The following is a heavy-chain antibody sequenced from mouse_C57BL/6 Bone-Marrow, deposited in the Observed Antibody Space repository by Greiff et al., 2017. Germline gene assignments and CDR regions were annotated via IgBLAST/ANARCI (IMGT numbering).Heavy chain of an antibody. CDR1: GYSITSDY. V-gene: IGHV3-8*01. CDR2: ISYSGST. CDR3: ARGRGLYYDAMDY. J-gene: IGHJ4*01. Sequence: VHVKQSGPGLAKPSQTLSLTCSVTGYSITSDYWNWIRKFPGNKLEYMGYISYSGSTYYNPSLKSRISITRDTSKNQYYLQLNSVTTEDTATYYCARGRGLYYDAMDYWGQGTSVTVSS. D-gene: IGHD6-1*01.